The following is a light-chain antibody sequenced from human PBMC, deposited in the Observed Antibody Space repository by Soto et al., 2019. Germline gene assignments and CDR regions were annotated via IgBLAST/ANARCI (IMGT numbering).Light chain of an antibody. CDR3: QQYNNWPPGT. V-gene: IGKV3-15*01. J-gene: IGKJ1*01. CDR1: HSVSSY. CDR2: GAS. Sequence: EIVLTQSPATLSLSPGERATLSCRTSHSVSSYLAWYQQKPGQAPRLLIYGASTRATGIPARFSGSGSGTEFTLTISSLQSENFAVYYCQQYNNWPPGTFGQGTKGDIK.